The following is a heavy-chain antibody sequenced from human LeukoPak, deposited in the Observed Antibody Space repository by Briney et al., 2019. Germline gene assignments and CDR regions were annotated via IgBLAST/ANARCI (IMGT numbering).Heavy chain of an antibody. V-gene: IGHV1-69*04. CDR1: GYTFTGYY. Sequence: SVKVSCKASGYTFTGYYMHWVRQAPGQGLEWMGRIIPILGIANYAQKFQGRVTITADKSTSTAYMELSSLRSEDTVVYYCARGEFSGYDYPLPLDYWGQGTLVTVSS. CDR2: IIPILGIA. CDR3: ARGEFSGYDYPLPLDY. J-gene: IGHJ4*02. D-gene: IGHD5-12*01.